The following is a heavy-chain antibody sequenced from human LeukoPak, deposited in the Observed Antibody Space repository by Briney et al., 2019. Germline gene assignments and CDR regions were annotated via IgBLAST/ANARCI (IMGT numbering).Heavy chain of an antibody. Sequence: PSETLSLTCTVSGGSISSSNYYWGWIRQPPGKGLEWIGSIYYSGSTNYNPSLKSRVTISVDTSRNQFSLKLSSVTAADTAVYYCASAYDYVWDAFDIWGQGTMVTVSS. CDR1: GGSISSSNYY. CDR2: IYYSGST. V-gene: IGHV4-39*07. D-gene: IGHD3-16*01. J-gene: IGHJ3*02. CDR3: ASAYDYVWDAFDI.